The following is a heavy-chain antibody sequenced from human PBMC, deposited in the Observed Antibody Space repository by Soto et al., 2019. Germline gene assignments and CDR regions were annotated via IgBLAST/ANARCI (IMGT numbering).Heavy chain of an antibody. CDR1: GYTITSSA. J-gene: IGHJ4*02. V-gene: IGHV1-58*01. CDR2: IVVGSGNT. Sequence: SVKVSCKASGYTITSSAVQWLRQARGQRFEWIGWIVVGSGNTNYAQKFQERVTITRDMTTSTAYMELSSLRSEDTAVYYCAADRGYYDSSGYCYVDYWGQGTLVTVSS. CDR3: AADRGYYDSSGYCYVDY. D-gene: IGHD3-22*01.